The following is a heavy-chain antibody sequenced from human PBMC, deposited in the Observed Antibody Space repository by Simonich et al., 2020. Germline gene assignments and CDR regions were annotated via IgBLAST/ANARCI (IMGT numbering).Heavy chain of an antibody. CDR3: ARDYSNYDAFDI. J-gene: IGHJ3*02. D-gene: IGHD4-4*01. CDR2: INSEGRST. V-gene: IGHV3-74*01. CDR1: GFTFSSYW. Sequence: EVQLVESGGGLVQPGGSLRLSCAASGFTFSSYWMHWVRQAPGKGLGWASRINSEGRSTSYADSVKGRFTISRDNAKNTLYLQMNSLRAEDTAVYYCARDYSNYDAFDIWGQGTMVTVSS.